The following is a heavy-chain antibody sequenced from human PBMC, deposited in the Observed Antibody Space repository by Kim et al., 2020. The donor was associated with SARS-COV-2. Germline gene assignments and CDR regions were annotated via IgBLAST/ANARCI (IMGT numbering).Heavy chain of an antibody. V-gene: IGHV4-34*01. CDR3: ARVRKGIQLWSIHSEAFDY. D-gene: IGHD5-18*01. CDR2: INHSGST. CDR1: GGSFSGYY. J-gene: IGHJ4*02. Sequence: SETLSLTCAVYGGSFSGYYWSWIRQPPGKGLEWIGEINHSGSTNYNPSLKSRVTISVDTSKNQFSLKLSSVTAADTAVYYCARVRKGIQLWSIHSEAFDYWGQGTLVTVSS.